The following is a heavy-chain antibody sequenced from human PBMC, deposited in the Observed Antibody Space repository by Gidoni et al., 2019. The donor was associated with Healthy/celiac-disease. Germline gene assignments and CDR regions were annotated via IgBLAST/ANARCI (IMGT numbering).Heavy chain of an antibody. V-gene: IGHV1-46*01. J-gene: IGHJ6*02. CDR3: ARDFMERLCSSTSCYFDTAFSYYYYYGMDV. D-gene: IGHD2-2*01. CDR2: INPSGGST. CDR1: GYTFTSYY. Sequence: QVQLLQSGAEVKKPGASVTVSCTASGYTFTSYYLHWVRPAPGQGLEWMGIINPSGGSTSYAQKFQGRVSMTRDTSTSTVYRELSSLRSEDTGVYYCARDFMERLCSSTSCYFDTAFSYYYYYGMDVGGQGTTVTVSS.